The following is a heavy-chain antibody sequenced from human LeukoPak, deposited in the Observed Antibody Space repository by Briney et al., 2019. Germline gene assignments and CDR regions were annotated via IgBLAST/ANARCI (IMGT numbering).Heavy chain of an antibody. J-gene: IGHJ2*01. CDR1: GGSISSYY. CDR2: IYHSGST. V-gene: IGHV4-38-2*02. Sequence: SETLSLTCTVSGGSISSYYWGWIRQPPGKGLEWIGSIYHSGSTYYNPSLKSRGTISVDTSKNQFSLKLSSVTAADTAVYYCAAYLSRDWYFDLWGRGTLVTVSS. D-gene: IGHD2-2*02. CDR3: AAYLSRDWYFDL.